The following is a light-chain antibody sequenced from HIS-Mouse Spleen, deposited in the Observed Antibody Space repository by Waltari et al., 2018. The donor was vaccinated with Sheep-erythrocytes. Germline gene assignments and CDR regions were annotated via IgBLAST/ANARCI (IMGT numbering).Light chain of an antibody. V-gene: IGKV2-28*01. CDR1: QSLLHSNGYNY. J-gene: IGKJ1*01. Sequence: DIVMTQSPLSLPVTPGEPASISCRSSQSLLHSNGYNYLDWYLQKPGQSPHLLIYLGSNRASGVPDRFSGSGSGTDFTLRISRVEAEDVGVYYCMQALQTPWTFGQGTKLEFK. CDR2: LGS. CDR3: MQALQTPWT.